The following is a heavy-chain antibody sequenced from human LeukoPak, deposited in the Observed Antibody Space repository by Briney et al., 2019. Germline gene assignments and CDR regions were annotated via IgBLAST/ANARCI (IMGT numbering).Heavy chain of an antibody. J-gene: IGHJ5*02. CDR2: ISYDGSNK. CDR1: GFTFSSYA. V-gene: IGHV3-30*04. Sequence: PGRSLRLSCAASGFTFSSYAMHWVRQAPGKGLEWVAVISYDGSNKYYADSVKGRFTISRDNSKNSLDLQMNRLTAEDTAVYYCARDRSLVDGDYGVWFDAWGQGSLVTVSS. CDR3: ARDRSLVDGDYGVWFDA. D-gene: IGHD4-17*01.